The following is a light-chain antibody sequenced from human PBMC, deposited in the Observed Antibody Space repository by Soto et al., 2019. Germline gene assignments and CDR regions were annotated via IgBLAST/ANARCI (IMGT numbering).Light chain of an antibody. CDR2: GAS. V-gene: IGKV3-15*01. CDR1: QSVSSN. CDR3: HQYNKWPWT. Sequence: EIVMTQSPSTLSVSPGERAPLSCRASQSVSSNLAWYQQKPGQAPRLLIYGASTRATGCPARFSGSGSGTEFTLTISSLQSEDFAVYYCHQYNKWPWTFGQGTKVDIK. J-gene: IGKJ1*01.